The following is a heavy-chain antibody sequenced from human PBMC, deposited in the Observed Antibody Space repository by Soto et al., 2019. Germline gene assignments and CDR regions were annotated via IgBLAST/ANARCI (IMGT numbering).Heavy chain of an antibody. CDR3: ARESTGYPYYYGMDV. Sequence: SETLSLTCTVSGGSISSYYWSWIRQPAGEGLEWIGRIYTSGSTNYNPSLKSRVTMSVNTSKNQFSLKLSSVTAADTAVYYCARESTGYPYYYGMDVWGQGTTVTVSS. J-gene: IGHJ6*02. D-gene: IGHD3-22*01. V-gene: IGHV4-4*07. CDR2: IYTSGST. CDR1: GGSISSYY.